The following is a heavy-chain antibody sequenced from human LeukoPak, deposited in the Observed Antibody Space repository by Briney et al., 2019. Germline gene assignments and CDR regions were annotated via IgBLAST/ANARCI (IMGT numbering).Heavy chain of an antibody. CDR3: AAERGYSGYDDGDRYFDY. CDR2: IVVGSGNT. CDR1: GFTFTSSA. Sequence: SVKVSCKASGFTFTSSAVQWVRQARGQRLEGIGWIVVGSGNTNYAQKFQERVTITRDMSTSTAYMELSSLRSEDTAVYYCAAERGYSGYDDGDRYFDYWGQGTLVTVSS. V-gene: IGHV1-58*01. D-gene: IGHD5-12*01. J-gene: IGHJ4*02.